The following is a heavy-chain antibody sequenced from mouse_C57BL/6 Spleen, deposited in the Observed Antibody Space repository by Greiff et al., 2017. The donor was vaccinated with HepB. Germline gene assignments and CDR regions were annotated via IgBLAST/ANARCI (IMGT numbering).Heavy chain of an antibody. Sequence: EVKVVESGGDLVKPGGSLKLSCAASGFTFSSYGMSWVRQTPDKRLEWVATISSGGSYTYYPDSVKGRFTISRDNAKNTLYLQMSSLKSEDTAMYYCASPRYYGSSYDGYWGQGTLVTVSA. CDR2: ISSGGSYT. J-gene: IGHJ3*02. V-gene: IGHV5-6*01. CDR1: GFTFSSYG. CDR3: ASPRYYGSSYDGY. D-gene: IGHD1-1*01.